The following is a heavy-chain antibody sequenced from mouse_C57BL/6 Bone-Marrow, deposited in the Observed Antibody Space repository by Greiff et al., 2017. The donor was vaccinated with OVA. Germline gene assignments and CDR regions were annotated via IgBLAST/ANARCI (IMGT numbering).Heavy chain of an antibody. Sequence: EVHLVESGPGLVKPSQSLSLTCSVTGYSITSGYYWNWIRQFPGNKLEWMGYISYDGSNNYNPSLKNRISITRDTSKNQFFLKLNSVTTEDTATYYCARRRGITTVFDYWGQGTTLTVSS. CDR1: GYSITSGYY. D-gene: IGHD1-1*01. CDR3: ARRRGITTVFDY. J-gene: IGHJ2*01. V-gene: IGHV3-6*01. CDR2: ISYDGSN.